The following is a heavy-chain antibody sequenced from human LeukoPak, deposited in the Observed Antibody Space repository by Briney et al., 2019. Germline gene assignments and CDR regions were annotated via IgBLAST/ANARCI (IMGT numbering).Heavy chain of an antibody. J-gene: IGHJ5*02. CDR3: ARNYGSGSYRDDNWFDP. CDR1: GGSISSSNW. D-gene: IGHD3-10*01. CDR2: IYHSGST. V-gene: IGHV4-4*02. Sequence: SETLSLTCAVSGGSISSSNWWSWVRQPPGKGLEWMGEIYHSGSTNYNPSLKSRVTISVDKSKNQFSLKLSSVTAADTAVYYCARNYGSGSYRDDNWFDPWGQGTLFTVSS.